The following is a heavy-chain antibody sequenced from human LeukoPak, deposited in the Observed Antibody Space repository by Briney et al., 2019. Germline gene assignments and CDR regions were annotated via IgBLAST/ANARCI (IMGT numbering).Heavy chain of an antibody. Sequence: GGSLRLSCVPSGFTLRSYVMKWVRQTAGKGLEWVSSISGSGDSTFYADSVKGRFSISRDNSKNTLYLQMNSLRAEDTAVYYCARMSRLEMSFWGQGTLVSVSS. J-gene: IGHJ4*02. V-gene: IGHV3-23*01. D-gene: IGHD3-10*01. CDR3: ARMSRLEMSF. CDR1: GFTLRSYV. CDR2: ISGSGDST.